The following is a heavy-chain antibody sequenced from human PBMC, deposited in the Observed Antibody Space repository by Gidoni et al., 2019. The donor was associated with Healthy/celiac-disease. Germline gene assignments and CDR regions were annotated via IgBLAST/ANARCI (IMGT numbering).Heavy chain of an antibody. Sequence: QVQLVESGGGVVQPGRSLRLSCAASGFTFSSYGMHWVRQAPGKGLEWVAVIWYDGSNKYYADSVKGRFTISRDNSKNTLYLQMNSLRAEDTAVYYCAREGAAYCGGDCYFDYWGQGTLVTVSS. J-gene: IGHJ4*02. CDR2: IWYDGSNK. D-gene: IGHD2-21*02. CDR1: GFTFSSYG. V-gene: IGHV3-33*01. CDR3: AREGAAYCGGDCYFDY.